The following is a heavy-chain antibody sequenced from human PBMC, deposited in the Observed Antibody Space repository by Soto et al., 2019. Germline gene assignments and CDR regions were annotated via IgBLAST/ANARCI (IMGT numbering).Heavy chain of an antibody. CDR3: ARTPVGAARPYYFDY. CDR1: GGSISSYY. Sequence: SETLSLTCTVSGGSISSYYWSWIRQPPGKGLEWIGYIYYSGSTNYNPSLKSRVTISVDTSKNQFSLKLSSVTAADTAVYYCARTPVGAARPYYFDYWGQGTLVTVSS. CDR2: IYYSGST. J-gene: IGHJ4*02. D-gene: IGHD6-6*01. V-gene: IGHV4-59*08.